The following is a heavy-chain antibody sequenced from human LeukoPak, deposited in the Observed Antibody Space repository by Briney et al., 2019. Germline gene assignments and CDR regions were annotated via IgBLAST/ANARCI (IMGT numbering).Heavy chain of an antibody. V-gene: IGHV3-30-3*01. CDR3: ARGQLRYFDWLSYYYGMDV. CDR2: ISYVGSDK. D-gene: IGHD3-9*01. CDR1: GFTFSSYA. Sequence: GGSLRLSCAAPGFTFSSYAMHWVRQAPGKGLEWGAVISYVGSDKYYADSVKGRFTISRDNSKNTLYLQMINLRAEDTAVYYCARGQLRYFDWLSYYYGMDVWGQGTMVTVSS. J-gene: IGHJ6*02.